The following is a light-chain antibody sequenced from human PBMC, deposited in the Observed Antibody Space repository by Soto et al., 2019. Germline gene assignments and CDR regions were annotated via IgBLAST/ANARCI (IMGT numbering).Light chain of an antibody. CDR3: QSYGTSLSGLYV. V-gene: IGLV1-40*01. CDR1: SSNIGAGRD. J-gene: IGLJ1*01. CDR2: DSN. Sequence: QSVLTQPPSVSGAPGQRVIISCTGSSSNIGAGRDVHWYRQFPGEAPKFLISDSNHRPSGVPDRFSVSKSGASASLAITALQAEAEGDYFCQSYGTSLSGLYVFGTGTKVTV.